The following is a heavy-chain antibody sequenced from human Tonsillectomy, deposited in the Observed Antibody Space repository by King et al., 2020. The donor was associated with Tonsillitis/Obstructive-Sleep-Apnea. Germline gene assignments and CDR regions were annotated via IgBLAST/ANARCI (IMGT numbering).Heavy chain of an antibody. CDR2: ISSNGVST. Sequence: VKLVESGGGLVQPGGSLRLSCSASGFTFSNYVILWVRQAPGKGLEYVSAISSNGVSTYYADSVKGRFTISRDNSKNMLYLQMSSLRVEDTAVYYCVKAPSIIITAADAVDIWGQGTMVTVSS. J-gene: IGHJ3*02. CDR1: GFTFSNYV. CDR3: VKAPSIIITAADAVDI. V-gene: IGHV3-64D*06. D-gene: IGHD3-16*01.